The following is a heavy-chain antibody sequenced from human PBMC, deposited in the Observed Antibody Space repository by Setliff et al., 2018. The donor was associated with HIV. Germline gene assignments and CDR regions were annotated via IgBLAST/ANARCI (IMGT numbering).Heavy chain of an antibody. CDR3: TTDLGGSYHGWNY. CDR1: GFTFTNAW. J-gene: IGHJ4*02. D-gene: IGHD1-26*01. V-gene: IGHV3-15*07. Sequence: PGGSLRLSCVVSGFTFTNAWMNWVRQAPGKGLEWLGRIKSKTDGGTTDYAAPVKGRFTISRDDSKNTLYLQMNSLKTEDTAVYYCTTDLGGSYHGWNYWGQGTLVTVSS. CDR2: IKSKTDGGTT.